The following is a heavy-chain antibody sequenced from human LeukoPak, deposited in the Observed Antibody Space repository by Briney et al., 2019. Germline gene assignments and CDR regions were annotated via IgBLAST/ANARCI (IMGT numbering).Heavy chain of an antibody. Sequence: ASVKVSCKASGYTFTSYGISWVRQAPGRGLEWMGWISAYNGNTNYAQKLQGRVTMTTDTSTSTAYMELRSLRSDDTAVYYCARDGDSSGWNYYYYYGMDVWGQGTTVTVSS. CDR1: GYTFTSYG. D-gene: IGHD6-19*01. CDR2: ISAYNGNT. V-gene: IGHV1-18*01. CDR3: ARDGDSSGWNYYYYYGMDV. J-gene: IGHJ6*02.